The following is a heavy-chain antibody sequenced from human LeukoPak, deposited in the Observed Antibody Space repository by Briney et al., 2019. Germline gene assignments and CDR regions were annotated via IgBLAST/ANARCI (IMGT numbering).Heavy chain of an antibody. CDR2: ISYDGSNK. V-gene: IGHV3-30-3*01. D-gene: IGHD3-22*01. J-gene: IGHJ4*02. CDR1: GFTFSSYA. CDR3: ARYRTYYYDSSGISSFDY. Sequence: GRSLRLSCAASGFTFSSYAMHWVRQAPGKGLEWVAVISYDGSNKYYADSVKGRFTTSRDNSKNTLYLQMNSLRAEDTAVYYCARYRTYYYDSSGISSFDYWGQGTLVTVSS.